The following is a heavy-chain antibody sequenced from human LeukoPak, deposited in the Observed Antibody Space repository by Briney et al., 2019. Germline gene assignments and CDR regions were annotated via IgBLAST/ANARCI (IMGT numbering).Heavy chain of an antibody. CDR3: AKGNEWLVISGY. CDR1: GYTFTSYG. D-gene: IGHD6-19*01. Sequence: ASVKASCKASGYTFTSYGVSWVRQAPGQGLEWMGWISVYNANTNYAQNLQGRVTMTTDTSTSTAYMELRSLRSDDTAVYYCAKGNEWLVISGYWGQGTLVTVSS. J-gene: IGHJ4*02. V-gene: IGHV1-18*01. CDR2: ISVYNANT.